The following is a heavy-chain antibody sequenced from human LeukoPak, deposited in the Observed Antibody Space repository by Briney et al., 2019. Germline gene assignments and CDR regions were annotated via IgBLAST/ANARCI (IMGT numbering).Heavy chain of an antibody. CDR3: ARAPGSGYDPFDY. J-gene: IGHJ4*02. CDR2: INHSGST. CDR1: GGSFSGYY. Sequence: SETLSLTCAVYGGSFSGYYRSWIRQPPGKGLEWIGEINHSGSTNYNPSLKSRVTISVDTSKNQFSLKLSSVTAADTAVYYCARAPGSGYDPFDYWGQGTLVTVSS. D-gene: IGHD5-12*01. V-gene: IGHV4-34*01.